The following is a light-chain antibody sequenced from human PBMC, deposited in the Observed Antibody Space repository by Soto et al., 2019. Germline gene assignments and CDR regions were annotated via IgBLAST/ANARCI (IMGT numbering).Light chain of an antibody. J-gene: IGLJ2*01. Sequence: QSALTQPPSASGSPGQSVTISCTGTSSDVGGYNFVSWYQQHPGKAPKLMIYEVSERPSGVPDRFSGSKSGNTASLTVSGLQAEDEADYYCSSYAGNNIVVFGGGTQLTVL. V-gene: IGLV2-8*01. CDR3: SSYAGNNIVV. CDR1: SSDVGGYNF. CDR2: EVS.